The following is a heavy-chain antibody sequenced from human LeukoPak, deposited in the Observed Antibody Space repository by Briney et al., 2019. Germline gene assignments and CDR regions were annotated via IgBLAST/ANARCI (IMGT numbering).Heavy chain of an antibody. D-gene: IGHD6-13*01. V-gene: IGHV1-2*02. J-gene: IGHJ4*02. CDR1: GYTFTGYY. CDR2: INPNSGGT. CDR3: ARVSAAAAGTLRY. Sequence: ASVKVSCKASGYTFTGYYMRWVRQAPGQGLEWMGWINPNSGGTNYAQKFQGRVTMTRDTSISTAYMELSRLRSDDTAVYYCARVSAAAAGTLRYWGQGTLVTVSS.